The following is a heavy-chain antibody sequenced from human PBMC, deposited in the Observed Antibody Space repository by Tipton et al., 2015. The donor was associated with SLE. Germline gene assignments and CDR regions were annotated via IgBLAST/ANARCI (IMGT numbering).Heavy chain of an antibody. CDR3: VRVVHNWGQAFDV. D-gene: IGHD7-27*01. CDR2: ISDGGDYI. CDR1: GFTFSDYA. Sequence: GSLRLSCAVSGFTFSDYAMNWVRQAPGKGLEWVSSISDGGDYILYADAVKGRLTISRDNAKNFLYLQMNSLRVEDTAVYYCVRVVHNWGQAFDVWGQGTMVTVSS. J-gene: IGHJ3*01. V-gene: IGHV3-21*03.